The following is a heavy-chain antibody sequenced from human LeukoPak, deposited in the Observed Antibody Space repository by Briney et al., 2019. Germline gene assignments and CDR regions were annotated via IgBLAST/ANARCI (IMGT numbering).Heavy chain of an antibody. J-gene: IGHJ4*02. V-gene: IGHV1-2*06. Sequence: ASVKVSCKASGYTFTGYYMHWVRQAPGQGLEWMGRVNPNSGGTNYAQKFQGRVNMTRDKSISTSYMELSRPRSDDTAVYYCARDYYDSSGSRNFDYWGQGTLVTVPS. CDR1: GYTFTGYY. CDR2: VNPNSGGT. CDR3: ARDYYDSSGSRNFDY. D-gene: IGHD3-22*01.